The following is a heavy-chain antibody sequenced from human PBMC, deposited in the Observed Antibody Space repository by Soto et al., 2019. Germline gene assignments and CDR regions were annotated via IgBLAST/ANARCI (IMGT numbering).Heavy chain of an antibody. J-gene: IGHJ4*02. V-gene: IGHV3-15*01. D-gene: IGHD6-19*01. CDR3: TTDYAVAGFDY. CDR1: GFTFSNAW. CDR2: IKSKTDGGTT. Sequence: EVQLVESGGGLVKPGGSLRLSCAASGFTFSNAWMSWVRQAPGKGLEWVGRIKSKTDGGTTDYAAPVKGRFTISRDDSKNTLYLQMNSPKTEDTAVYYCTTDYAVAGFDYWGQGTLVTVSS.